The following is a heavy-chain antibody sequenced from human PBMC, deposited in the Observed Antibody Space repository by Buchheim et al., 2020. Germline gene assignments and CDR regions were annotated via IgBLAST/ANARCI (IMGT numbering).Heavy chain of an antibody. CDR3: ARSSSAGLFDY. J-gene: IGHJ4*02. CDR2: FYHSGNT. D-gene: IGHD6-6*01. V-gene: IGHV4-30-2*01. Sequence: QLQLQESGSGLVKPSQTLSLTCAASGGSISSGGYFWSWVRQPPGKGLEWIGYFYHSGNTYYNPSLKSRVTISVDRSKNQFSLKLSSVTAADTAVYYCARSSSAGLFDYWGQGTL. CDR1: GGSISSGGYF.